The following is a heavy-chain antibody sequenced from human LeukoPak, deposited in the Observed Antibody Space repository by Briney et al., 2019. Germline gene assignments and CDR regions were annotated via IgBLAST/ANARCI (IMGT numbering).Heavy chain of an antibody. CDR2: IYYTGRT. CDR3: AQRLGSGNWIGNWFDP. J-gene: IGHJ5*02. CDR1: GGPISSSSDS. V-gene: IGHV4-39*01. D-gene: IGHD1-1*01. Sequence: PSETLSLTCTLSGGPISSSSDSWGWIRQPPGKGLEWTGSIYYTGRTYYNPSLESRLTISVDTSKNQFSLNLTSVTAADTAIYYCAQRLGSGNWIGNWFDPWGQGTLVTVSS.